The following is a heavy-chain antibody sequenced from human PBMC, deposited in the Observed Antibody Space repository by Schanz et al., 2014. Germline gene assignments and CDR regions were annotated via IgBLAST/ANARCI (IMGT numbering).Heavy chain of an antibody. J-gene: IGHJ4*01. D-gene: IGHD2-2*01. CDR1: TFTFDHYA. CDR2: VSSRSDEI. CDR3: ARDVPINDY. Sequence: EVQLLESGGGLVQPGGSLRLSCSASTFTFDHYAMTWVRQAPGKGLEWVAAVSSRSDEIKYADSVRGRFTISRDNAENTLFLQMNSLRAEDTAVYYCARDVPINDYWGLGTRVTVSS. V-gene: IGHV3-23*01.